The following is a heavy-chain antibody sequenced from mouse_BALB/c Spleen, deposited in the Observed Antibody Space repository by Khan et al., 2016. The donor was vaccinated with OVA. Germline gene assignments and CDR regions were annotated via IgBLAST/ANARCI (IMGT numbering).Heavy chain of an antibody. D-gene: IGHD2-10*01. Sequence: QVQLQQSGPGLVAPSQSLSITCTISGFSLTNYGVHWVRQPPGKGLEWLVVIWSDGSTTYNSALKSRLSISKDNSKSQVFLKMNSLQKDDTAMYYCARQPYYHYNIMDYWGQGTSVTVSS. CDR2: IWSDGST. J-gene: IGHJ4*01. CDR1: GFSLTNYG. V-gene: IGHV2-6-1*01. CDR3: ARQPYYHYNIMDY.